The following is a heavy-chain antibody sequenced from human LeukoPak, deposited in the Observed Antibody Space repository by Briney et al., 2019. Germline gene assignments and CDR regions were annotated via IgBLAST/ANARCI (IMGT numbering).Heavy chain of an antibody. CDR3: AIPTIAGPGGIYYYYYMDV. J-gene: IGHJ6*03. CDR2: INPNSGGT. Sequence: ASVKVSCKASGYTFTGYYMHWVRQAPGQGLEWMGWINPNSGGTNYAQKFQGRVTMTRDTAISTAYMELTSLKSDDTAVYYCAIPTIAGPGGIYYYYYMDVWGKGTTVTVSS. V-gene: IGHV1-2*02. D-gene: IGHD6-13*01. CDR1: GYTFTGYY.